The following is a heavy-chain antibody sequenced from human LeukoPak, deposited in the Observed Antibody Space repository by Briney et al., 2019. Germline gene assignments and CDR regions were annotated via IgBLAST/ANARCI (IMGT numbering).Heavy chain of an antibody. Sequence: GGSLRLSCVASGFNFDDYAMHWVRQAPGKGLEWVSLISGDGDNIYYADSVKGRFTISRDNSENSLYLQMNSLGTEDTAIYYCAKDYDRTGYYFDYWGQGTLVTVSS. CDR3: AKDYDRTGYYFDY. CDR2: ISGDGDNI. J-gene: IGHJ4*02. CDR1: GFNFDDYA. D-gene: IGHD3-22*01. V-gene: IGHV3-43*02.